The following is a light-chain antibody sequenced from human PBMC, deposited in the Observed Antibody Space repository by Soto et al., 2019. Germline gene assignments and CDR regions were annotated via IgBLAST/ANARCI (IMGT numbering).Light chain of an antibody. CDR3: QQYNSYPWWT. CDR2: GAS. J-gene: IGKJ1*01. V-gene: IGKV1-5*01. CDR1: QSISSW. Sequence: DIPMTQSPSTLSASVGDRVTITCRASQSISSWLAWYQQKPGKAPKLLIYGASSLESGVPSRFSGSGSGTEFTLTISSLQPDDFATYYCQQYNSYPWWTFGQGTKVEIK.